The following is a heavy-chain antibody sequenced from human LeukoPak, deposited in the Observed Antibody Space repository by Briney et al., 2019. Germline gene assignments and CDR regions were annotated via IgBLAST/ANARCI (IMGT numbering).Heavy chain of an antibody. Sequence: SETLSLTCTVSGGSISSYYWSWIRQPPGKGLEWIGYIYYSGSTNYNPSLKSRVTISVDTSKNQFSLKLSSVTAADTAVYYCARHQYYDSSGYYGGYYFDYWGQGTLVTVSS. CDR2: IYYSGST. V-gene: IGHV4-59*08. CDR1: GGSISSYY. D-gene: IGHD3-22*01. J-gene: IGHJ4*02. CDR3: ARHQYYDSSGYYGGYYFDY.